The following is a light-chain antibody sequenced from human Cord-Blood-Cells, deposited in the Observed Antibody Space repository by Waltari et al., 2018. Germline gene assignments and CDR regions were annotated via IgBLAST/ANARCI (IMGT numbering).Light chain of an antibody. J-gene: IGLJ3*02. CDR2: EGS. V-gene: IGLV2-23*01. CDR3: CSYAGSSTV. CDR1: SSDVGSYNL. Sequence: QSALTQPAPVSGSPGQSLTISCTGTSSDVGSYNLVSWYQQHPGKAPKLMIYEGSKRPSGVSNRFSGSKSGNTASLTISGLQAEDEADYYCCSYAGSSTVFGGGTKLTVL.